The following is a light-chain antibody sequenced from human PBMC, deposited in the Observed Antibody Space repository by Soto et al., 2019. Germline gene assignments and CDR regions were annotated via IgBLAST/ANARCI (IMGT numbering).Light chain of an antibody. CDR2: KAS. J-gene: IGKJ4*01. CDR3: QQYNSYSPLT. CDR1: QSISSW. V-gene: IGKV1-5*03. Sequence: DIQMTQSPSTLSASVGDRVTIACRASQSISSWLAWYQQKPGKAPKLLIYKASSLESGVPSRFSGSGSGTESTPTISSLQPDNFANYYCQQYNSYSPLTFSGGTKVEIK.